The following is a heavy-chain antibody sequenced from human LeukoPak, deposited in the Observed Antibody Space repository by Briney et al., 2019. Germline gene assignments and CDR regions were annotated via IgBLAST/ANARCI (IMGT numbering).Heavy chain of an antibody. V-gene: IGHV3-21*01. CDR2: ISSSSTYI. CDR1: GFTFNDYS. J-gene: IGHJ4*02. CDR3: ARDFPPSIVILPAASFDY. D-gene: IGHD2-2*01. Sequence: GGSLRLSCVVSGFTFNDYSMSWVRQAPGKGLEWVSSISSSSTYIYYADSVKGRFTISRDNADKSLYLQMNSLRVEDTAVYYCARDFPPSIVILPAASFDYWGQGTLVTVSS.